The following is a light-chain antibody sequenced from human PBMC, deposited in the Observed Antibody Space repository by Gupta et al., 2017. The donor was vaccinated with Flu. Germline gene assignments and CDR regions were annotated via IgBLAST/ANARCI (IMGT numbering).Light chain of an antibody. V-gene: IGLV1-51*01. CDR1: SSNIASNY. CDR3: ETWDNTLSAGV. CDR2: ENN. J-gene: IGLJ2*01. Sequence: SVLTQPPSLSAAPGQKVTISCSGSSSNIASNYVSWYQHLPGTAPKLLIYENNQRPSGIPDRFSGSKSGTSATLAIXGXQTGDEXDYYCETWDNTLSAGVFGGGTKLTVL.